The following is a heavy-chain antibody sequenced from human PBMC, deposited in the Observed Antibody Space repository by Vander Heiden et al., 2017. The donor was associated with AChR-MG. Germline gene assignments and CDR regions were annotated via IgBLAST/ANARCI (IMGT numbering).Heavy chain of an antibody. CDR2: ISYDGSNK. J-gene: IGHJ4*02. Sequence: QVQLVESGGGVVQPGRSLRLYCAASGFTFSSYGMHWVRQAPGKGLEWVAVISYDGSNKYYADSVKGRFTISKDNSKNTLYLQMNSLRAEDTAVYYCAKDRGDGYNDLDYWCQGTLVTVSS. CDR1: GFTFSSYG. D-gene: IGHD3-10*01. V-gene: IGHV3-30*18. CDR3: AKDRGDGYNDLDY.